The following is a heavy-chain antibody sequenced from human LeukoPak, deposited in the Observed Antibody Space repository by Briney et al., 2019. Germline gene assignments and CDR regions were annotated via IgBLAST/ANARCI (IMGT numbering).Heavy chain of an antibody. CDR2: IDARSGIT. D-gene: IGHD3-3*01. CDR1: GFTFDSFA. CDR3: ARTYDFGRGPPGDAFDN. J-gene: IGHJ3*02. Sequence: GSLRLSCAGSGFTFDSFAMSWIRQAPGKGLEWVSYIDARSGITYYADSVQGRFTLSRDNARESVFLQMDSLRVDDTAVYYCARTYDFGRGPPGDAFDNWGPGTWVIVSS. V-gene: IGHV3-48*01.